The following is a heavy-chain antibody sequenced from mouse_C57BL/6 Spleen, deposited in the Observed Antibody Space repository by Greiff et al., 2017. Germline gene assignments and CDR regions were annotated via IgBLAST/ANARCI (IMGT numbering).Heavy chain of an antibody. J-gene: IGHJ1*03. D-gene: IGHD3-3*01. V-gene: IGHV1-50*01. Sequence: VQLVESGAELVKPGASVKLSCKASGYTFTSYWMQWVKQRPGQGLEWIGEIDPSDSYTNYNQKFKGKATLTVDTSSSTAYMQLSSLTSEDSAVYYCARGTPYWYFDVWGTGTTVTVSS. CDR3: ARGTPYWYFDV. CDR1: GYTFTSYW. CDR2: IDPSDSYT.